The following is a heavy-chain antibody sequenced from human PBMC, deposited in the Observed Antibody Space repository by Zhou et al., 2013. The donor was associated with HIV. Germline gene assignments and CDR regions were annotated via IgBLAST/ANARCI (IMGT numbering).Heavy chain of an antibody. J-gene: IGHJ3*02. Sequence: QVQLVQSGAEVKPPGTSVKVSCKVLGYTLADLAIHWVRLPPGQGLEWVGGFDPEDVMTVYAQMLQGRVTMTTDTSTSTAYMELRSLRSDDTAVYYCARVGDYDSSGYYSDAFDIWGQGTMVTVSS. CDR1: GYTLADLA. CDR3: ARVGDYDSSGYYSDAFDI. CDR2: FDPEDVMT. V-gene: IGHV1-24*01. D-gene: IGHD3-22*01.